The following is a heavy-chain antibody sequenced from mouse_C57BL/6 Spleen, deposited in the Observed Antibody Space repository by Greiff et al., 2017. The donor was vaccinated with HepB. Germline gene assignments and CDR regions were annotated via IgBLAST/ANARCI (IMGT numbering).Heavy chain of an antibody. CDR3: ARTSYYGSNGFAY. J-gene: IGHJ3*01. D-gene: IGHD1-1*01. V-gene: IGHV1-55*01. CDR2: IYPGSGST. CDR1: GYTFTSYW. Sequence: QVQLQQSGAELVKPGASVKMSCKASGYTFTSYWITWVKQRPGQGLEWIGDIYPGSGSTNYNEKFKSKATLTVDTSSSTAYMQLSSLTSEDSAVYYCARTSYYGSNGFAYWGQGTLVTVSA.